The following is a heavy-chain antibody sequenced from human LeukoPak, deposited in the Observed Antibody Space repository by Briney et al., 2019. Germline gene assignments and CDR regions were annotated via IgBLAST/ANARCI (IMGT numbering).Heavy chain of an antibody. CDR1: GGSISSGSYY. Sequence: SQTLSLTCTVSGGSISSGSYYWSWIRQPAGKGLEWIGRIYTSGITNYNPSLKSRVTISVDTSKNQFSLKLSSVTAADTAVYYCASYKGKDAFDIWGQGTMVTVSS. J-gene: IGHJ3*02. D-gene: IGHD3-10*01. V-gene: IGHV4-61*02. CDR3: ASYKGKDAFDI. CDR2: IYTSGIT.